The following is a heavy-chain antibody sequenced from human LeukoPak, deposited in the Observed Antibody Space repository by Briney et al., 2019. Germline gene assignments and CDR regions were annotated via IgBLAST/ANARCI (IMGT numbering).Heavy chain of an antibody. V-gene: IGHV3-48*04. CDR1: GFTFSSYG. CDR3: ARLGKWLVSYYYMDV. Sequence: AGGSLRLSCAASGFTFSSYGMHWVRQAPGKGLEWVSYISSSGSTIYYADSVKGRFTISRDNAKNSLYLQMNSLRAEDTAVYYCARLGKWLVSYYYMDVWGKGTTVTISS. D-gene: IGHD6-19*01. J-gene: IGHJ6*03. CDR2: ISSSGSTI.